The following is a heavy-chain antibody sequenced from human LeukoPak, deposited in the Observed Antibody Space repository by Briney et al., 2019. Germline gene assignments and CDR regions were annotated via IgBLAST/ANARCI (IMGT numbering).Heavy chain of an antibody. Sequence: SETLSLTCAVSGGSFSGYYWTWIRQPPGKGLEWIGEINHSGSANYNPSLKSRVTTSLDTSKNQFSLKLSSVTAADTAVYYCARSNWNYYYGMDVWGQGTTVTVSS. CDR2: INHSGSA. D-gene: IGHD1-1*01. CDR1: GGSFSGYY. V-gene: IGHV4-34*01. CDR3: ARSNWNYYYGMDV. J-gene: IGHJ6*02.